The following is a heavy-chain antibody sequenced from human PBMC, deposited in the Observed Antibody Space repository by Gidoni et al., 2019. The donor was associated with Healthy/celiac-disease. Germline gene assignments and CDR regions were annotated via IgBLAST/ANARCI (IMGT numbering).Heavy chain of an antibody. V-gene: IGHV5-51*03. CDR3: ARGAYYDFWSGYPYYYGMDV. CDR2: IYPGDSDT. Sequence: EVQLVQSGAEVKKPGESLKISCKGSGYSFTSYWSGWVRQMPGKGLEWMGSIYPGDSDTRYSPSFQGQVTISADKSISTAYLQWSSMKASDTAMYYCARGAYYDFWSGYPYYYGMDVWGQGTTVTVSS. CDR1: GYSFTSYW. D-gene: IGHD3-3*01. J-gene: IGHJ6*02.